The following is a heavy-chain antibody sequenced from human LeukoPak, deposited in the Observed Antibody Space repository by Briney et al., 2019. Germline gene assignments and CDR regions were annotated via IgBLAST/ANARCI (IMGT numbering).Heavy chain of an antibody. V-gene: IGHV3-30-3*01. CDR3: ARDGYYYDSSGYLDY. CDR2: ISYDGSNK. Sequence: PGGSLRLSCAASGFTVSSNYMSWVRQAPGKGLEWVAVISYDGSNKYYADSVKGRFTISRDNSKNTLYLQMNSLRAEDTAVYYCARDGYYYDSSGYLDYWGQGTLVTVSS. J-gene: IGHJ4*02. D-gene: IGHD3-22*01. CDR1: GFTVSSNY.